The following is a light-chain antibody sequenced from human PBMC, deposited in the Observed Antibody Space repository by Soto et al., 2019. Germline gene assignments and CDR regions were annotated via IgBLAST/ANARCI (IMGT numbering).Light chain of an antibody. J-gene: IGKJ3*01. CDR1: QDINNY. V-gene: IGKV1-33*01. Sequence: DLQMTQSPSSLSASVGDRVTITCQASQDINNYLNWYQQKPGKAPKLLIYDASDLETGVPSRFSGSGSGTNFTFTISSLQPEDFATYYCQQYDDLSFTFGPGTTVDVK. CDR3: QQYDDLSFT. CDR2: DAS.